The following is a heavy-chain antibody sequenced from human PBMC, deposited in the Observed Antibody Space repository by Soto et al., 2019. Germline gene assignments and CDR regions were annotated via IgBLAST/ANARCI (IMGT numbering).Heavy chain of an antibody. Sequence: GGSLRLSCAASGFTFSSSAMSWARQAPGKGLEWVSGISGSGGSTYYGDSVKVRFTIYRDNSKNTLYLQMNSLRAEDTAVYYCAQGPHLNLDYGDYAHWFFGCWGQGSPVIVSS. D-gene: IGHD4-17*01. J-gene: IGHJ4*02. CDR3: AQGPHLNLDYGDYAHWFFGC. CDR2: ISGSGGST. V-gene: IGHV3-23*01. CDR1: GFTFSSSA.